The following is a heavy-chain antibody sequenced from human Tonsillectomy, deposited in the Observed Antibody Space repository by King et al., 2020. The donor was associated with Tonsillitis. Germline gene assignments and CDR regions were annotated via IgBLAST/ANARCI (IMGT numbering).Heavy chain of an antibody. CDR2: ISYDGSNK. D-gene: IGHD3-9*01. Sequence: VQLVESGGGVVQPGRSLRLSCAASGFTFSSYAMHWVRQAPGKGLEWVAVISYDGSNKYYADSVKGRFTISRDNSKNTLYLQMNSLRAEDTAVYYCARESRRYFAWLLEPRYWGQGTLVTVSS. J-gene: IGHJ4*02. CDR1: GFTFSSYA. CDR3: ARESRRYFAWLLEPRY. V-gene: IGHV3-30-3*01.